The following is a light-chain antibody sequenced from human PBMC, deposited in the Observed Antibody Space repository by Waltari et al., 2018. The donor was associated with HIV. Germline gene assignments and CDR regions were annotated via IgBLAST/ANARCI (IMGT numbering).Light chain of an antibody. V-gene: IGKV1-8*01. CDR1: QEIGTY. Sequence: AIRMTQSPSSLSASTGDRVTISCRASQEIGTYLAWYQHKPGKVPELLMYSASTLQSGLPSRFNGSGSGTDFTLTIDCLQSEDFATYSCQQYYSYPQAFGQGTKLEIK. CDR2: SAS. CDR3: QQYYSYPQA. J-gene: IGKJ2*01.